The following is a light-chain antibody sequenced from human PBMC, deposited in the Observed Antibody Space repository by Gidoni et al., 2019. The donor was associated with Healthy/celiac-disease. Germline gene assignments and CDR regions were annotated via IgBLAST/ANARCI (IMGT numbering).Light chain of an antibody. CDR2: GAS. V-gene: IGKV1-27*01. J-gene: IGKJ1*01. CDR3: KKYNSAPWT. CDR1: QGISNY. Sequence: DIQMTQSPSSLSASVGDRVTITCRARQGISNYLAWYQQKPGKVPKLLIYGASTLQSWVPSRFSCSGSWTYFTLTISSLQPDDVATYYCKKYNSAPWTFGQGTNVEIK.